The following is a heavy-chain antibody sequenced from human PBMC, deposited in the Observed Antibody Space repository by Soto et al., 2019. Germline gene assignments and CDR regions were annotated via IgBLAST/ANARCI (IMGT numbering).Heavy chain of an antibody. CDR3: ARDQTPRIAAAGIMGFDP. Sequence: QVQLVESGGGVVQPGRSLRLSCAASGFTFSSYGMHWVRQAPGKGLEWVAVIWYDGSNKYYADSVKGRFTISRDNSKNTLYLQMNSLRAEDTAVYYCARDQTPRIAAAGIMGFDPWGQGTLVTVSS. CDR2: IWYDGSNK. J-gene: IGHJ5*02. D-gene: IGHD6-13*01. V-gene: IGHV3-33*01. CDR1: GFTFSSYG.